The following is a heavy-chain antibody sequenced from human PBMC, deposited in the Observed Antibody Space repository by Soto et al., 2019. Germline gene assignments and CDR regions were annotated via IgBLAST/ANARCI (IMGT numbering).Heavy chain of an antibody. Sequence: QVQLVESGGGVVQPGRSLRLSCAASGFTFSSYGMHWVRQAPGKGLEWVAVIWYDGSSEYYAESVKGRLTISRDNSKNTLDLQMDSLRVEDSALYYCARDYSSTWYGVDSWGQGTLVTVSS. V-gene: IGHV3-33*01. CDR3: ARDYSSTWYGVDS. CDR2: IWYDGSSE. CDR1: GFTFSSYG. D-gene: IGHD6-13*01. J-gene: IGHJ4*02.